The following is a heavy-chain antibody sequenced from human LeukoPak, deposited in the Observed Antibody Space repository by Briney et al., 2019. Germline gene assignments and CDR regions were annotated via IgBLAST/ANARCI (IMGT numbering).Heavy chain of an antibody. D-gene: IGHD2-2*01. Sequence: GGSLRLSCAASGFTFSSYSMNWVRQAPGKGLEWVSSISSSSYIYYADSVKGRFTISRDNAKNSLYLQMNSLRAEDTAVYYCAREGCSSTSCYWEDAFDIWGQGTMVTVSS. CDR3: AREGCSSTSCYWEDAFDI. CDR1: GFTFSSYS. CDR2: ISSSSYI. J-gene: IGHJ3*02. V-gene: IGHV3-21*01.